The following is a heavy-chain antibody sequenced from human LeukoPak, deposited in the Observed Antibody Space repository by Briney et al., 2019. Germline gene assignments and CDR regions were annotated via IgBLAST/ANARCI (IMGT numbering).Heavy chain of an antibody. CDR1: GYTFAGYY. V-gene: IGHV1-2*02. CDR2: INPKRGDT. D-gene: IGHD3-3*01. Sequence: ASVKVSCKASGYTFAGYYMHWVRQAPGQGLEWMGWINPKRGDTNYAQKFQGRVTMTRDTSISTVYMELSRLRFDDTAVYYCAVFEVTYEPLLSAFNIWGQGTMVTVSS. CDR3: AVFEVTYEPLLSAFNI. J-gene: IGHJ3*02.